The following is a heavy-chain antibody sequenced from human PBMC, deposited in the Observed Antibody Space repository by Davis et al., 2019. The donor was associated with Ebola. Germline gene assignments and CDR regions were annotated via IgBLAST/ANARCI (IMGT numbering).Heavy chain of an antibody. D-gene: IGHD2-2*01. CDR1: GFTFSSYG. Sequence: GESLKISCAASGFTFSSYGMHWVRQAPGKGLEWVAVIWYDGSNKYYADSVKGRFTISRDNSKNTLYLQMNSLRAEDTAVYYCARGSDCSSTSCLPPYYYYYYGMDVWGQGTTVTVSS. J-gene: IGHJ6*02. V-gene: IGHV3-33*01. CDR3: ARGSDCSSTSCLPPYYYYYYGMDV. CDR2: IWYDGSNK.